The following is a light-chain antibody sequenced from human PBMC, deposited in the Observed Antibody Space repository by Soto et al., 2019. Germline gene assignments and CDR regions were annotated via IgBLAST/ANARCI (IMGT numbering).Light chain of an antibody. J-gene: IGKJ4*01. CDR2: GVS. CDR3: QQYGNSPLT. CDR1: QSVRSDS. V-gene: IGKV3-20*01. Sequence: IVLTQSPATLSLSPGDRATLSCRASQSVRSDSFAWYQQKPGQAPRVIIFGVSTRATAIPDRFSGSGSGTDFALTISSLEPEDFALYYCQQYGNSPLTFGGGTKVEIK.